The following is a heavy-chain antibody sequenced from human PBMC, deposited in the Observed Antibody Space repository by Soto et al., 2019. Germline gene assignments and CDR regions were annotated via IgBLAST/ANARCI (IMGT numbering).Heavy chain of an antibody. Sequence: EVQLVESGGGLVNPGESLRLSCAASGFTFSNARMNLVRQAPGKGLEWVGHIRSETDGGTIVYPAPVKGRFIISRDDSRNTLYLQMNILKTEDTAVYYCTTAHPRGPDYWGQGTLVTVSS. CDR1: GFTFSNAR. J-gene: IGHJ4*02. V-gene: IGHV3-15*01. CDR2: IRSETDGGTI. CDR3: TTAHPRGPDY.